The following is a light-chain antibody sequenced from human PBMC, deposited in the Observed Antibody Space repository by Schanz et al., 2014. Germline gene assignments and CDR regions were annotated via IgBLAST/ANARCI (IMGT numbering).Light chain of an antibody. CDR2: EVS. J-gene: IGLJ2*01. Sequence: QSALTQPASVSGSPGQSITISCTGTSSDVGGYNLVSWYQQHPGKAPKLMIYEVSKRPSGVSTRFSGSKSGNTASLTISGLQAEDEADYYCCSYAGSINLGVFGGGTKLTV. CDR3: CSYAGSINLGV. V-gene: IGLV2-23*02. CDR1: SSDVGGYNL.